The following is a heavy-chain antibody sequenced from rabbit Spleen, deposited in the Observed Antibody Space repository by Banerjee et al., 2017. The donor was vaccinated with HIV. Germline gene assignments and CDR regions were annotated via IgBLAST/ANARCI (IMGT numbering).Heavy chain of an antibody. D-gene: IGHD1-1*01. V-gene: IGHV1S40*01. CDR1: GFSFNSGYD. CDR2: IYAGSSGST. J-gene: IGHJ4*01. Sequence: QSLEESGGGLVKPGASLTLTCKASGFSFNSGYDMCWVRQAPGKGLEWIASIYAGSSGSTYSATWAKGRFTFSKTSSTTVTLQMTSLTAADTATYFCARDLDGVIGWNFGWWGPGTLVTVS. CDR3: ARDLDGVIGWNFGW.